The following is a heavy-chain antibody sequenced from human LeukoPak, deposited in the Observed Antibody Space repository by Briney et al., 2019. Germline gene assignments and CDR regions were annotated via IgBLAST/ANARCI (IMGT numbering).Heavy chain of an antibody. CDR2: NYSSGST. V-gene: IGHV4-39*07. Sequence: SETLSLPCPVPGGFNRRCSYYWGRIRPPPGKGPEGVGGNYSSGSTYYKPSLMSRVTLSLDTSKNQFSLKLSSVTAADTAVYYCARVVNDILTGYPPHPDYWGQGTLVTVSS. CDR1: GGFNRRCSYY. D-gene: IGHD3-9*01. J-gene: IGHJ4*02. CDR3: ARVVNDILTGYPPHPDY.